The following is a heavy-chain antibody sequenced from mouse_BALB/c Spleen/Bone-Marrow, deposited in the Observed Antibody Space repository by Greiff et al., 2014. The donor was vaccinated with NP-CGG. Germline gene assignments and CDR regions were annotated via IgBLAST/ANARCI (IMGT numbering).Heavy chain of an antibody. V-gene: IGHV1-9*01. J-gene: IGHJ4*01. CDR1: GYTFSSYW. D-gene: IGHD1-1*01. CDR3: ARGGYYGSSYEDYAMDY. CDR2: ILPGSGST. Sequence: VQLVESGAELMKPGASVKISCKATGYTFSSYWIEWVKQRPGHGLEWIGEILPGSGSTNYNEKFKGKATFTADTSSNTAYMQLSSLTSEDSAAYYCARGGYYGSSYEDYAMDYWGQGTSVTVSS.